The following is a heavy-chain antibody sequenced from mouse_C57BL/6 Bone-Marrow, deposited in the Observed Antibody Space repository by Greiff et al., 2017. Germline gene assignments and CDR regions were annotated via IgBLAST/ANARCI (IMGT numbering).Heavy chain of an antibody. CDR1: GYTFTSYG. Sequence: QVQLKESGAELARPGTSVKLSCKASGYTFTSYGISWVKQRTGQGLEWIGEIYPRSGNTYYNEKFKGKATLTADKSSSTAYMELRSLTSEDSAVYFCARGGYYYGSSYAYAMDYWGQGTSVTVSS. V-gene: IGHV1-81*01. CDR3: ARGGYYYGSSYAYAMDY. CDR2: IYPRSGNT. D-gene: IGHD1-1*01. J-gene: IGHJ4*01.